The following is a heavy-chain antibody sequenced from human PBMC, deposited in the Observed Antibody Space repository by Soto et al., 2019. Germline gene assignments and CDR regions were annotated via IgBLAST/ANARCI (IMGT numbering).Heavy chain of an antibody. V-gene: IGHV3-23*01. CDR1: GFTFSSYA. J-gene: IGHJ5*02. D-gene: IGHD2-15*01. Sequence: VQLLESGGGLVQPGGSLRLSCAASGFTFSSYAMSWVRQAPGKGLEGVSAISGSGGSTYYADSVKGRFTISRDNSKNTLYLQMNSLRAEDTAVYYCAKESPPLYCSGGSCYPGTWGQGTLVTVSS. CDR3: AKESPPLYCSGGSCYPGT. CDR2: ISGSGGST.